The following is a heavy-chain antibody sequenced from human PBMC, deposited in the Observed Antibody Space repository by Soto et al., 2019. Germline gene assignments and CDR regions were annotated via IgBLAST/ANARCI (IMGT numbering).Heavy chain of an antibody. V-gene: IGHV4-34*01. D-gene: IGHD5-12*01. CDR3: ARGGPTRHFDC. J-gene: IGHJ4*02. CDR2: INHSGST. CDR1: GGSFSGYY. Sequence: PSETLSLTCAVYGGSFSGYYWSWIRQPPGKGLEWIGEINHSGSTNYNPSLKSRVTISVDTSKNQFSLKLSSVTAADTAVYYCARGGPTRHFDCWGQGALVTVSS.